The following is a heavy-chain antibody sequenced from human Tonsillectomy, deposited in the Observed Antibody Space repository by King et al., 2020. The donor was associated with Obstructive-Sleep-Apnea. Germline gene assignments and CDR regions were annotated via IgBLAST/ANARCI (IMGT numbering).Heavy chain of an antibody. Sequence: QLVQSGAEVKKPGSSVWVCCETSGNTFTNYEINWVRQTPGQGLEWMGGIIPFLVSTNYAQKFQGRVTITADKSTSTASMELSSLSSEDTAVYYCARGRTIFEVIRSGHPYYFDYWGQGTLVTVSS. CDR1: GNTFTNYE. CDR2: IIPFLVST. CDR3: ARGRTIFEVIRSGHPYYFDY. D-gene: IGHD3-3*01. J-gene: IGHJ4*02. V-gene: IGHV1-69*04.